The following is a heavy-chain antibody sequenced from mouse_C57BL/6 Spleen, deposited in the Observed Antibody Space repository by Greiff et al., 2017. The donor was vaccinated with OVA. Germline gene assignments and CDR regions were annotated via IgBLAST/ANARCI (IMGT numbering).Heavy chain of an antibody. D-gene: IGHD3-2*02. CDR2: IDPSDSYT. Sequence: QVQLKQSGAELVRPGTSVKLSCKASGYTFTSYWMHWVKQRPGQGLEWIGVIDPSDSYTNYNQKFKGKATLTVDTSSSTAYMQLSSLTSEDSAVYYCARDSSGYYFDYWGQGTTLTVSS. J-gene: IGHJ2*01. CDR3: ARDSSGYYFDY. V-gene: IGHV1-59*01. CDR1: GYTFTSYW.